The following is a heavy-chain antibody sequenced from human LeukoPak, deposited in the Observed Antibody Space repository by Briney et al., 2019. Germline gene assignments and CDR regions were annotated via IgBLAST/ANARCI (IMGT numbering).Heavy chain of an antibody. Sequence: SETLSLTCTVSGGSISYYYWSWIRQSPGKGLEWIGYIYYSGSTNYNPSLKSRVTISVDTSKNQFSLQLRSVTAADTAVYYCAREDPQTTVPEGMDVWGQGTTVTVSS. J-gene: IGHJ6*02. D-gene: IGHD4-17*01. CDR3: AREDPQTTVPEGMDV. CDR2: IYYSGST. V-gene: IGHV4-59*01. CDR1: GGSISYYY.